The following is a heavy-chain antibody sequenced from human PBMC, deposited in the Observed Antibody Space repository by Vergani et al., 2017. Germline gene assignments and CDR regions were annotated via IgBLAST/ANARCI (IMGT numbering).Heavy chain of an antibody. Sequence: QVQLVQSGAEVKKPGSSVKVSCKASGGTFSSYAISWVRQAPGQGLEWMGGIIPIFGTANYAQKFQGRVTITADKSTSTAYMELSSLRSEDTAVYYCARGGYCSSTSCARNYYYYMDVWGKGITVTVSS. D-gene: IGHD2-2*03. J-gene: IGHJ6*03. CDR3: ARGGYCSSTSCARNYYYYMDV. CDR2: IIPIFGTA. V-gene: IGHV1-69*06. CDR1: GGTFSSYA.